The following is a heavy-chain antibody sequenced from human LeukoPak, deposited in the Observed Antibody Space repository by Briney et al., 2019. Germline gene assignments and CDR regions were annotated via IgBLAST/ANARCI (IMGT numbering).Heavy chain of an antibody. CDR2: IYYSGST. D-gene: IGHD2-21*02. Sequence: SETLSLTCTVSGGSISSYYWSWIRQPPGKGLEWIGYIYYSGSTNYNPSLKSRVTIPVDTSKNQFSLKLSSVTAADTAVYYCAGGLYCGGDCYPALDYWGQGTLVTVSS. CDR3: AGGLYCGGDCYPALDY. J-gene: IGHJ4*02. CDR1: GGSISSYY. V-gene: IGHV4-59*01.